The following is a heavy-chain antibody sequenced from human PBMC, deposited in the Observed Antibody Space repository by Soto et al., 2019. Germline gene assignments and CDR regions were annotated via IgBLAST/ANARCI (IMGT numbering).Heavy chain of an antibody. Sequence: EPGGGLVQPGGSLRLSCAASGFTFSSYAMSWVRQAPGKGLEWVSAINGSGNTPYYADSVKGRFTISRDNSKNTLYLQMNSLRADDTAVYFCAKAPNWNHESGYFDCWGQGTLVTVSS. V-gene: IGHV3-23*01. CDR1: GFTFSSYA. CDR3: AKAPNWNHESGYFDC. J-gene: IGHJ4*02. CDR2: INGSGNTP. D-gene: IGHD1-1*01.